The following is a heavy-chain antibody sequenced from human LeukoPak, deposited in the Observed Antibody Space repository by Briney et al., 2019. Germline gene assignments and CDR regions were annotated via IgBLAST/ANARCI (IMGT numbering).Heavy chain of an antibody. D-gene: IGHD3-16*02. CDR1: GFTFSSYA. CDR3: ATFRSVGLRLGELSFADI. Sequence: GGSLRLSCAASGFTFSSYAMHWVRQAPGKGLEYVSAISSNGGSTYYADSVKGRFTISRDNSKNTLYLQMNSLRAEDTAVYYCATFRSVGLRLGELSFADIWGQGTMVTVSS. J-gene: IGHJ3*02. CDR2: ISSNGGST. V-gene: IGHV3-64*02.